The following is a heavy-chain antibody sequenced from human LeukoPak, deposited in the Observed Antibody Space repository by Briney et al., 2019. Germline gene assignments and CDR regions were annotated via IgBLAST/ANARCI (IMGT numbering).Heavy chain of an antibody. CDR3: ARDPGYSSRYQPQKTAAEGDY. Sequence: GGSLRLSCAASGLTFSSYEMNWVRQAPGKGLEWVSYISSSGSTIYYADSVKGRFTISRDNAKNSLYLQMNSLRAEDTAVYYCARDPGYSSRYQPQKTAAEGDYWGQGTLVTVSS. CDR2: ISSSGSTI. CDR1: GLTFSSYE. V-gene: IGHV3-48*03. J-gene: IGHJ4*02. D-gene: IGHD6-13*01.